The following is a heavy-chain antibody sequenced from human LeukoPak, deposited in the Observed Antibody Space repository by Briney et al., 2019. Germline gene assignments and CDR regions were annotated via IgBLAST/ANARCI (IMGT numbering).Heavy chain of an antibody. J-gene: IGHJ4*02. D-gene: IGHD5-12*01. V-gene: IGHV3-74*03. CDR3: AREGRVTGYDFDS. CDR1: GFTFSTYW. Sequence: LSGGSLRLSCAASGFTFSTYWMHWVRQAPGKGLVWVSRINTDGSSITYADSVKGQFTISRDNAKNTLYLQMNSLRVEDTAVFYCAREGRVTGYDFDSWGQGTLVTVSS. CDR2: INTDGSSI.